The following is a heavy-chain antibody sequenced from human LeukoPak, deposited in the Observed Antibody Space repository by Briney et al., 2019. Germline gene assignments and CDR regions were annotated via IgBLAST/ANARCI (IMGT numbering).Heavy chain of an antibody. CDR1: GFTFSSYG. Sequence: PGGSLRLSCAASGFTFSSYGMSWVRQAPGKGLEWVSAISGSGGGTYYADSVKGRFTISRDNAKNSLYLQMTSLRAEGTAVYYCARAQYDILTGYYFEASNVWFDPWGQGTLVTVSS. D-gene: IGHD3-9*01. CDR2: ISGSGGGT. CDR3: ARAQYDILTGYYFEASNVWFDP. V-gene: IGHV3-23*01. J-gene: IGHJ5*02.